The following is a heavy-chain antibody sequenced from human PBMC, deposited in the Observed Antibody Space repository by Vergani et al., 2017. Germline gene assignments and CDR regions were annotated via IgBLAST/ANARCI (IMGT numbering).Heavy chain of an antibody. CDR1: GGSINSHNYY. Sequence: QVQLQESGPGLVKPSQTLSLTCTVSGGSINSHNYYWSWIRQSPGKGLEWIGYIYSTGSTNYNPSLNSRVTMSVDTSKNQFSLKLRSVTAADTAVYFCARVMYRDEASTGYRLEGMDIWGQGTTVTISS. CDR3: ARVMYRDEASTGYRLEGMDI. D-gene: IGHD3-9*01. J-gene: IGHJ6*02. V-gene: IGHV4-61*01. CDR2: IYSTGST.